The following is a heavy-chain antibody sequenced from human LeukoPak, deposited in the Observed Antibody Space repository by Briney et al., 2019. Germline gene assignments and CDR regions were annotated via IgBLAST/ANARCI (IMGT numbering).Heavy chain of an antibody. J-gene: IGHJ5*02. D-gene: IGHD6-13*01. CDR1: GFTFSSYG. V-gene: IGHV3-33*01. CDR3: ARDRTAAGQRNWFDP. Sequence: GGSLRLSCAASGFTFSSYGMHWVHQAPGKGLEWVAVIWYDGSNKYYADSVKGRSTISRDNSKNTLYLQMNSLRAEDTAVYYCARDRTAAGQRNWFDPWGQGTLVTVSS. CDR2: IWYDGSNK.